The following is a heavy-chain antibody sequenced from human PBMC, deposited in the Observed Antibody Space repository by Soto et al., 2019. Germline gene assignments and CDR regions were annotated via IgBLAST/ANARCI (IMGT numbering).Heavy chain of an antibody. Sequence: PSETLSLTCAVSGGSISSGGYSWSWIRQPPGKGLEWIGEINHSGSTNYNPSLKSRVTISVDTSKNQFSLKLSSVTAADTAVYYCARVPRSMVRGPREGGDYWGQGTLVTVSS. CDR3: ARVPRSMVRGPREGGDY. V-gene: IGHV4-30-2*01. J-gene: IGHJ4*02. CDR2: INHSGST. D-gene: IGHD3-10*01. CDR1: GGSISSGGYS.